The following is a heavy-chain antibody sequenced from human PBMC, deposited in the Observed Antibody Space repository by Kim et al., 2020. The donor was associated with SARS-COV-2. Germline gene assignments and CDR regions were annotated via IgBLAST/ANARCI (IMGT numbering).Heavy chain of an antibody. CDR3: ARDYFDNSAIYTDY. Sequence: ASVKVSCKASGYTFTSHAMSWVRQAPGHGLEWMGWINTNTGNPTYAQGFTGRFVFSLDTSVSTAYPQISSLKAEDTAVYYCARDYFDNSAIYTDYWGQGTLVTVSS. CDR1: GYTFTSHA. V-gene: IGHV7-4-1*02. D-gene: IGHD3-22*01. CDR2: INTNTGNP. J-gene: IGHJ4*02.